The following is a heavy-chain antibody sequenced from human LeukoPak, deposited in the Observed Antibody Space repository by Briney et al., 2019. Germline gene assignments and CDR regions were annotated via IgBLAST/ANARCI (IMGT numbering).Heavy chain of an antibody. V-gene: IGHV4-34*01. Sequence: TSETLSLTCGVYGGSFSGYQWSWIRHSPGKGLEWIGEISHTGSTKYNPSLKSRVTISGDTSKNQFSLKMTSVTAADTAVYYCAGAVVMGPLGFWYFDLWGRGSLVTISS. CDR1: GGSFSGYQ. CDR3: AGAVVMGPLGFWYFDL. J-gene: IGHJ2*01. CDR2: ISHTGST. D-gene: IGHD2-21*01.